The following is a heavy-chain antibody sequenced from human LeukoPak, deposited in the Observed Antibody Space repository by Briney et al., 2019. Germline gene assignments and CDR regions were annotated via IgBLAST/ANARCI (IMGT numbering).Heavy chain of an antibody. CDR2: INPNSGGT. CDR3: ARGEGNDCSSTSCLYYYYMDV. J-gene: IGHJ6*03. V-gene: IGHV1-2*02. D-gene: IGHD2-2*01. CDR1: GYTFTGYY. Sequence: ASVKVSCKASGYTFTGYYMHWVRQAPGQGLEWMGWINPNSGGTNYAQTFQGRVTMTRDTSISTAYVELIRLTSDDTALYFCARGEGNDCSSTSCLYYYYMDVWGQGTTVTISS.